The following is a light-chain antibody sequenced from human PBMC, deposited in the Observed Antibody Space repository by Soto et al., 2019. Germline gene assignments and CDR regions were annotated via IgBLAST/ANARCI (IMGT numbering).Light chain of an antibody. Sequence: QSALTQPASVSGSPGQSITISCTGTSSDVGAYNYVSWYQQYPGKAPKLMIYGVTNRPSGVSNRFSGSKTGNTASLTLSGLQAEDEADYYCFSHRGGDSHVFXTGTKVTVL. CDR3: FSHRGGDSHV. V-gene: IGLV2-14*01. J-gene: IGLJ1*01. CDR1: SSDVGAYNY. CDR2: GVT.